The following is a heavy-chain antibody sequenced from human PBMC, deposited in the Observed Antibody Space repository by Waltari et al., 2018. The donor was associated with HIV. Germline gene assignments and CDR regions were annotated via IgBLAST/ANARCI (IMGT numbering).Heavy chain of an antibody. V-gene: IGHV4-34*01. CDR1: GGSFSGYY. D-gene: IGHD3-3*01. CDR2: INQSGST. Sequence: QVQLQQWGAGLLKPSETMSLTCAVYGGSFSGYYWSWIRQPPGMGLEWIGEINQSGSTNYSPSLKSRVTLSVDTSKNQFSLKLSSVTAADTAVYYCVSPPTGHILRGLYYFDYWGQGTLVTVSS. CDR3: VSPPTGHILRGLYYFDY. J-gene: IGHJ4*02.